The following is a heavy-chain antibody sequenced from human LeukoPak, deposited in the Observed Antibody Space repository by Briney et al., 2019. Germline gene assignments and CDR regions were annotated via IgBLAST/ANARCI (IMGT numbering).Heavy chain of an antibody. CDR2: IYYSGST. CDR1: GGSISSYY. J-gene: IGHJ4*02. Sequence: SETLSLTCTVSGGSISSYYWSWIRQPPGKGLEWIGYIYYSGSTNYNPSLKSRVTMSVDTSKNQFSLKLSSVTAADTAVYYCARDLSGYVDYWGQGTLVTVSS. CDR3: ARDLSGYVDY. V-gene: IGHV4-59*01. D-gene: IGHD2-15*01.